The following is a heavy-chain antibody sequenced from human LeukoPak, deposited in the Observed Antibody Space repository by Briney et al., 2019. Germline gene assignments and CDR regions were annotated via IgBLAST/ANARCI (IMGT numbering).Heavy chain of an antibody. Sequence: SETLSLTCAVSGGSISSSNWWSWVRQPPGKGLEWIGEIYHSGSTNYNPSLKSRVTISVGKSKNQFSLMLSSVTAADTAVYYCARGYDSSAYYPFNYWGQGTLVTVSS. CDR3: ARGYDSSAYYPFNY. D-gene: IGHD3-22*01. CDR2: IYHSGST. J-gene: IGHJ4*02. V-gene: IGHV4-4*02. CDR1: GGSISSSNW.